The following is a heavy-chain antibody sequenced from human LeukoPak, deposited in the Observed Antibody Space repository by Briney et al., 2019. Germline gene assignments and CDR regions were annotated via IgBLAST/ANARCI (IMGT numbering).Heavy chain of an antibody. J-gene: IGHJ5*02. CDR1: GYTFTSYD. CDR3: ARVPFVVMGVTGNWFDP. V-gene: IGHV7-4-1*02. D-gene: IGHD2-15*01. CDR2: INTNTGNP. Sequence: ASVKVSCKASGYTFTSYDINWVRQAPGQGLEWMGWINTNTGNPTYAQGFTGRFVFSLDTSVSTAYLQISSLKAEDTAVYYCARVPFVVMGVTGNWFDPWGQGTLVTVSS.